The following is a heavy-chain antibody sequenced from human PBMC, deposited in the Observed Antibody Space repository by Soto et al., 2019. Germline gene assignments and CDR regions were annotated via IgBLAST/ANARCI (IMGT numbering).Heavy chain of an antibody. Sequence: GGSLRLSCAASGFTFSSYWMSWVRQAPGKGLEWVANIKQDGSEKYYADSVKGRFTISRDNSKNTLYLQMNSLRAEDTAVYYCAREGYSGSSGFDYWGQGTLVTVSS. CDR1: GFTFSSYW. CDR2: IKQDGSEK. V-gene: IGHV3-7*01. D-gene: IGHD1-26*01. J-gene: IGHJ4*02. CDR3: AREGYSGSSGFDY.